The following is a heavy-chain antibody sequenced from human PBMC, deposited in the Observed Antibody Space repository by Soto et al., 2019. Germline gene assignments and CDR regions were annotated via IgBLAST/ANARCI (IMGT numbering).Heavy chain of an antibody. CDR3: ARVNYYGSGSYYYYYGMDV. CDR1: GFTFSSYE. Sequence: GGSLRLSCAASGFTFSSYEMNWVRQAPGKGLEWVSYISSSGSTIYYADSVKGRFTISRDNAKNSLYLQMNSLRAEDTAVYYCARVNYYGSGSYYYYYGMDVWGQGTTVTVSS. CDR2: ISSSGSTI. J-gene: IGHJ6*02. D-gene: IGHD3-10*01. V-gene: IGHV3-48*03.